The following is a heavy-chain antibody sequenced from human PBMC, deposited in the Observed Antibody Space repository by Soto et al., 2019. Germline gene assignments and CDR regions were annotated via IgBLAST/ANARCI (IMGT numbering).Heavy chain of an antibody. CDR3: AREVPLTYGMDV. Sequence: QVQLQESGPGLVKPSETLSLTCTVSGGSVSSGSYYWSWIRQPPGKGLEWIGYIYYSGSTNYNPSLTSRVTISVDTSKNQFSLKLSSVTAADTAVYYCAREVPLTYGMDVWGQGTTVTVSS. J-gene: IGHJ6*02. CDR2: IYYSGST. CDR1: GGSVSSGSYY. V-gene: IGHV4-61*01.